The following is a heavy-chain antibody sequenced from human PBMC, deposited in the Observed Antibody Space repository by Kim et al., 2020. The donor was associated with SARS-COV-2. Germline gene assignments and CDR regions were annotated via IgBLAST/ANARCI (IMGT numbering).Heavy chain of an antibody. CDR1: GGSISIYY. CDR2: IYTSGGT. D-gene: IGHD2-2*01. CDR3: ARYCSSTTCANSFDP. Sequence: SETLSLTCTVSGGSISIYYWSWIRQSAEKGLEWIGRIYTSGGTSGGTSYNPSLKSRVTMSVDTSRNQFSLKLSSVTAADTAVYYCARYCSSTTCANSFDPWGQGTLVTVSS. J-gene: IGHJ5*02. V-gene: IGHV4-4*07.